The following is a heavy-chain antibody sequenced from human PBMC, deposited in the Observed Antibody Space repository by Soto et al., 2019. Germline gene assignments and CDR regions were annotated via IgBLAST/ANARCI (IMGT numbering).Heavy chain of an antibody. V-gene: IGHV5-51*01. D-gene: IGHD3-3*01. J-gene: IGHJ4*02. Sequence: ESLTIFCMGSGYDFNTNWFGWVRQLPGRGLEWVGIMYPGDSDTRYNPSLQGHVTLSVDVTVSTAFLQWRSLETSDTGMYFCARPPRDCNKTSCYYADHWGQGTQVTVYS. CDR1: GYDFNTNW. CDR2: MYPGDSDT. CDR3: ARPPRDCNKTSCYYADH.